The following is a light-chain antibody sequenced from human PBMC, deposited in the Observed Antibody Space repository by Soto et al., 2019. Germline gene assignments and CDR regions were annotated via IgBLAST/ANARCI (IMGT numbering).Light chain of an antibody. J-gene: IGKJ1*01. CDR3: QQSYSTPRT. V-gene: IGKV1-39*01. Sequence: DIQMTQSPSSLSVSVGDRVTITCRASQSISNYLNWYQQKPGKAPKLLIYAASTLQSGVPSRFSGSGSGTYFTITVSSLQPEDFATYYCQQSYSTPRTFGQGTKVEIK. CDR2: AAS. CDR1: QSISNY.